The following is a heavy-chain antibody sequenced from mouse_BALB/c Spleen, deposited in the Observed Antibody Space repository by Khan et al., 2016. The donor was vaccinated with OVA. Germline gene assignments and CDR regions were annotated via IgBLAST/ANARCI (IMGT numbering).Heavy chain of an antibody. CDR2: ITYSGNI. J-gene: IGHJ4*01. Sequence: EVQLQESGPSLVKPSQTLSLTCSVTGYSITSGFWNWIRKFPGNKFEYLGYITYSGNIYYNPSLKSRISITRYTSKSQYYLQLNSVTTEDTATYYCARSYGSWAMDYWGQGTSVTVSS. D-gene: IGHD1-1*01. CDR3: ARSYGSWAMDY. CDR1: GYSITSGF. V-gene: IGHV3-8*02.